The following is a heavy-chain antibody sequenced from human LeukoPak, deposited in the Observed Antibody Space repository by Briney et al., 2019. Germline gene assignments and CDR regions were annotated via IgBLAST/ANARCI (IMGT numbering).Heavy chain of an antibody. Sequence: SETLSLTSTDPGGSISTYYWCSIPHPPQKGLEWIGYIYYSGSTDYNPSLKSRVTISVDTSKNQFSLKLSSVTAADTAVYYCARMSYYYGMDVWGKGTTVTVSS. CDR3: ARMSYYYGMDV. CDR1: GGSISTYY. J-gene: IGHJ6*04. V-gene: IGHV4-59*01. CDR2: IYYSGST.